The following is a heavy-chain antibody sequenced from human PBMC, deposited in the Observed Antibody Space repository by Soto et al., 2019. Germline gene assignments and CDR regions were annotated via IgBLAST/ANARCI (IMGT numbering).Heavy chain of an antibody. V-gene: IGHV3-66*01. Sequence: PGGSLRLSCTASGFIVSDTYLNWVRPAPGKGLEWVSVISNRGDTHYADSVRGRFSLSRDISDNTLHLQMNNLRVEDTAVYYCAREPRYCRGGSCSITGDAYDIWGQGTMVTVSS. CDR3: AREPRYCRGGSCSITGDAYDI. J-gene: IGHJ3*02. D-gene: IGHD2-15*01. CDR1: GFIVSDTY. CDR2: ISNRGDT.